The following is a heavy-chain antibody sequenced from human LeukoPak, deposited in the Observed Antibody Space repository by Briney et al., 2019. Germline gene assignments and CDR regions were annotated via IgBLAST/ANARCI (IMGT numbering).Heavy chain of an antibody. CDR3: ARPYSSSWYYGMDV. Sequence: ASVKVSCKASGYTFTCYYMHWVRQAPGQGLEWMGWINPKSGSTNYAQKFQGRVTMTRDTSISTAYMELSRLRSDDTAVYYCARPYSSSWYYGMDVWGQGTTVTVSS. CDR1: GYTFTCYY. J-gene: IGHJ6*02. V-gene: IGHV1-2*02. D-gene: IGHD6-13*01. CDR2: INPKSGST.